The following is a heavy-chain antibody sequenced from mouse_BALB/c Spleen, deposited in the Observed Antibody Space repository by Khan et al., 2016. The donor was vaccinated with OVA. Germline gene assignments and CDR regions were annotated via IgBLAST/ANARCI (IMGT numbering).Heavy chain of an antibody. V-gene: IGHV5-9-3*01. CDR3: ARSSYDNFAY. CDR1: GFTFSTYA. Sequence: EVELVESGGGLVKPGGSLKISCAASGFTFSTYAMSWVRQTPEKRLEWVATISSDGDYTYYPDNVTGRFTISRDNAKNTLYLQMSSLRSEDTAMYYCARSSYDNFAYWGQVTLVTVSA. J-gene: IGHJ3*01. D-gene: IGHD2-10*01. CDR2: ISSDGDYT.